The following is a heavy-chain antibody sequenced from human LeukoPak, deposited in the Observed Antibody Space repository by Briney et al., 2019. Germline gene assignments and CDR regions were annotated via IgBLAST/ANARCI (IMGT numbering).Heavy chain of an antibody. CDR3: AREGGPYYYDSSGYDAFDI. CDR1: GYTFTSYG. D-gene: IGHD3-22*01. J-gene: IGHJ3*02. Sequence: GAAVKVSCKASGYTFTSYGISWVRQAPGQGREWMGWISVYNGDTNYAQKLQGRVTMTTDTSTSTAYMELRSLRSDDPAVNSCAREGGPYYYDSSGYDAFDIWGQGTMVTVSS. V-gene: IGHV1-18*01. CDR2: ISVYNGDT.